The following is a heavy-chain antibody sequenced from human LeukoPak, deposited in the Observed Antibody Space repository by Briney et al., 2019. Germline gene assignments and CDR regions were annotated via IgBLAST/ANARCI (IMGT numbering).Heavy chain of an antibody. V-gene: IGHV3-48*01. CDR1: GFTFSSYS. J-gene: IGHJ4*02. CDR2: ISSSSSTI. Sequence: GSLRLSCAASGFTFSSYSMNWVRQAPGKGLEWVSYISSSSSTIYYADSVKGRFTISRDNAKNSLYLQMNSLRAEDTAVYYCARPRAYYLNDYWGQGTLVTVSS. CDR3: ARPRAYYLNDY. D-gene: IGHD1-26*01.